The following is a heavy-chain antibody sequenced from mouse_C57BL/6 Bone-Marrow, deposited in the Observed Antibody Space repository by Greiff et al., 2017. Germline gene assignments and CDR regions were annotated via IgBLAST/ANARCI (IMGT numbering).Heavy chain of an antibody. J-gene: IGHJ3*01. Sequence: QVQLQQPGAELVKPGASVKMSCKASGYTFTSYWITWVKQRPGQGLEWIGDISPGSGSTNYNEKFKSKATLTVDTSSSTAYMQLSSLTSEDSAVYYCARGGIYYYGPEAYWGQGTLVTVSA. V-gene: IGHV1-55*01. CDR3: ARGGIYYYGPEAY. D-gene: IGHD1-1*01. CDR1: GYTFTSYW. CDR2: ISPGSGST.